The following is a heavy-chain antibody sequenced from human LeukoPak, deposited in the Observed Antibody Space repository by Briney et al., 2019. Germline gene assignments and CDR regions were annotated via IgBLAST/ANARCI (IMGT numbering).Heavy chain of an antibody. CDR3: ARRSEFDNTHYHYFDY. CDR1: GGSIDSRSYY. Sequence: SETLSLTCTVSGGSIDSRSYYWDWIRQAPGKGLEWIVTIYHSGSTQYNPSLKSRVAIFVDTSKNQFSLMLHSVAAADTAVYYCARRSEFDNTHYHYFDYWGQGALVTVSS. CDR2: IYHSGST. J-gene: IGHJ4*02. V-gene: IGHV4-39*01. D-gene: IGHD2-15*01.